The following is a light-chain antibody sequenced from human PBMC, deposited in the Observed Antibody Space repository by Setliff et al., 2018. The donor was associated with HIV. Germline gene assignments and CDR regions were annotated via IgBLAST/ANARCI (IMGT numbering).Light chain of an antibody. CDR3: SSYTTDSGV. V-gene: IGLV2-14*01. CDR2: EVS. Sequence: QSVLTQPASVSGSPGQSITISCTGTSSDVGGYNYVSWYQQHPGKAPKLMIYEVSNRPSGVSHRFSGSKSGNTASLTISGLQAEDEADYYCSSYTTDSGVFGTGTKVTVL. CDR1: SSDVGGYNY. J-gene: IGLJ1*01.